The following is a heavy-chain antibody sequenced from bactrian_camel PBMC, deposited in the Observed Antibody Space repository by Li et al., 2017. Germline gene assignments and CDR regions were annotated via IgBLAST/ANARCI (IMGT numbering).Heavy chain of an antibody. J-gene: IGHJ4*01. Sequence: VQLVESGGGSVQAGGSLRLSCAISGRSNENYFLAWFRQPPGKEREGVAAMYTGFGGGNIYYDDSVKGRFTISQDNAKNTVYLQMNGLLPEDAATYYCVVDLRKLIDRSSGYSRYQCDISEVTGFWDQGTQVTVS. CDR3: VVDLRKLIDRSSGYSRYQCDISEVTGF. CDR1: GRSNENYF. V-gene: IGHV3S36*01. CDR2: MYTGFGGGNI. D-gene: IGHD2*01.